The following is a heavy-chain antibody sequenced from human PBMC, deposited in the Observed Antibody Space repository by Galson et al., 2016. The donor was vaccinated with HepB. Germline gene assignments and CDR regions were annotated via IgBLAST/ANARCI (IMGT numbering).Heavy chain of an antibody. Sequence: SLRLSCAASGFAFSSYAMSWVRQAPGKGLEWVSGISASGLSTFYADAVKGRFIISRDNSKNTPYLQMNGLRAEDTAVYYCAKRTTGTIWSVDIWGQGTTVTVSS. D-gene: IGHD1-1*01. CDR1: GFAFSSYA. J-gene: IGHJ6*02. CDR2: ISASGLST. V-gene: IGHV3-23*01. CDR3: AKRTTGTIWSVDI.